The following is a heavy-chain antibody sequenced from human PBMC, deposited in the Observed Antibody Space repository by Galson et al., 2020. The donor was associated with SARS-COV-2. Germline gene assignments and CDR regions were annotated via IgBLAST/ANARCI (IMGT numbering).Heavy chain of an antibody. J-gene: IGHJ3*02. CDR3: AREIFIGGGGAFDI. D-gene: IGHD3-9*01. CDR2: IFDSGST. V-gene: IGHV4-4*02. CDR1: GGSIGTSNW. Sequence: SETLSLTCAVSGGSIGTSNWWSWVRQPPGKGLEWIGEIFDSGSTNYNQSFKSRVTISVDKSKSQISLKLSSVTAADTAVYYCAREIFIGGGGAFDIWGHGTMVTVSP.